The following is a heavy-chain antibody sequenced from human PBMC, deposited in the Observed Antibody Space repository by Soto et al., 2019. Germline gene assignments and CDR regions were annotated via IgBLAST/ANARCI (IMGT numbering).Heavy chain of an antibody. V-gene: IGHV3-30*18. CDR3: AKETVEYYFDY. Sequence: QVQLVESGGGVVQPGRSLRLSCAASGFTFSIYGMHWVRQAPGKGLEWVAVISYDGSNKYYADSVKGRFTISRDNCKNTLYLQMNSLRGEDTAVYYCAKETVEYYFDYWGQGTLVTVSS. CDR1: GFTFSIYG. J-gene: IGHJ4*02. D-gene: IGHD3-3*01. CDR2: ISYDGSNK.